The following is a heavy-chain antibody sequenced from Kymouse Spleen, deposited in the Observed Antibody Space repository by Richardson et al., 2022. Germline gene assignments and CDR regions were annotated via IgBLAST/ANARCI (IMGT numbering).Heavy chain of an antibody. Sequence: QLQLQESGPGLVKPSETLSLTCTVSGGSISSSSYYWGWIRQPPGKGLEWIGSIYYSGSTYYNPSLKSRVTISVDTSKNQFSLKLSSVTAADTAVYYCARQRWFGEFPFDYWGQGTLVTVSS. V-gene: IGHV4-39*01. CDR3: ARQRWFGEFPFDY. CDR1: GGSISSSSYY. D-gene: IGHD3-10*01. CDR2: IYYSGST. J-gene: IGHJ4*02.